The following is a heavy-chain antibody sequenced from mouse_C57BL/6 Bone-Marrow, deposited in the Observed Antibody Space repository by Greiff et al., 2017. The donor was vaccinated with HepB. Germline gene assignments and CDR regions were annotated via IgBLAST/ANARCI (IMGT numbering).Heavy chain of an antibody. CDR1: GYSFTGYY. D-gene: IGHD1-1*01. CDR3: ATPITTVVAGYYAMDY. V-gene: IGHV1-42*01. J-gene: IGHJ4*01. Sequence: VQLKQSGPELVKPGASVKISCKASGYSFTGYYMNWVKQSPEKSLEWIGEINPSTGGTTYNQKFKAKATLTVDKSSSTAYMQLKSLTSEDSAVYYCATPITTVVAGYYAMDYWGQGTSVTVSS. CDR2: INPSTGGT.